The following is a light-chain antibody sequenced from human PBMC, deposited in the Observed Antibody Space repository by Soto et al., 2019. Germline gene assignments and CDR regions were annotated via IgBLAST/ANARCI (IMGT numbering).Light chain of an antibody. V-gene: IGKV2D-29*02. CDR1: QSLLHITGETF. Sequence: VVLTQSPLALSVPPGQSASISCKYSQSLLHITGETFLFWYLQKPGQSPQLLIYGVSTRVSGVPDRFSGSGSGTDFTLEISRVETDDVGIYYCMQSTQLPPTFGQGTRLEIK. CDR2: GVS. J-gene: IGKJ5*01. CDR3: MQSTQLPPT.